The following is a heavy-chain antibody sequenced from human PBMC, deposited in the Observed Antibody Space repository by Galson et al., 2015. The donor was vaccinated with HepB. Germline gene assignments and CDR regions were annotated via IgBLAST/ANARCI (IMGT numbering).Heavy chain of an antibody. CDR3: AREIRYSSSVDWNGYYFDY. D-gene: IGHD6-6*01. Sequence: ETLSLTCTVSGGSISSYYWSWIRQPPGKGLEWIGYIYYSGSTNYNPSLKSRVTISVDTSKNQFSLKLSSVTAADTAVYYCAREIRYSSSVDWNGYYFDYWGQGTLVTVSS. CDR2: IYYSGST. CDR1: GGSISSYY. V-gene: IGHV4-59*01. J-gene: IGHJ4*02.